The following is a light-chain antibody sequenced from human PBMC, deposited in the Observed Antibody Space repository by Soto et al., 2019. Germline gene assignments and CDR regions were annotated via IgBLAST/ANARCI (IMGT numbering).Light chain of an antibody. CDR1: QSVSNN. V-gene: IGKV3-15*01. CDR2: GAS. CDR3: QQYNNWPFT. Sequence: EIVMTQSPATLSVSPGERATLSCRASQSVSNNLAWYQQKPGQAPSLLTYGASTRATGIPARFSGSGSGTEFTLTISSLQSEDFAVYYCQQYNNWPFTFGPGTKVDLK. J-gene: IGKJ3*01.